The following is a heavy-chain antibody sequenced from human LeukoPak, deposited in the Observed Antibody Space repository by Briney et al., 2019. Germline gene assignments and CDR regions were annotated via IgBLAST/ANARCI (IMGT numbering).Heavy chain of an antibody. CDR3: ARASRGIAANLSFDY. V-gene: IGHV3-7*01. CDR2: IKEDGSEK. Sequence: PGGSLRLSCAASGFTFSDYLMSWVRQAPGKGLEWVANIKEDGSEKYYVDSVKGRFTISRDNAKNSLYLQMNSLRVEDTAVYYCARASRGIAANLSFDYWGQGTLVTVSS. CDR1: GFTFSDYL. D-gene: IGHD2-15*01. J-gene: IGHJ4*02.